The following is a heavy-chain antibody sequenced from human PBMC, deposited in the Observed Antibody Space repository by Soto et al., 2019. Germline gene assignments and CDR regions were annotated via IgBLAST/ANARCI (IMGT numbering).Heavy chain of an antibody. Sequence: PGWSLRLACASSVFTFLSFTMNWFRQAPGKGLEWVSTVSSNSAYIYYTDALRGRFTISRDNAKNSLHLQMNSLRAEDTAVYYCTRDASRDSSARGWFDPWGPGTLVTVSS. CDR2: VSSNSAYI. CDR3: TRDASRDSSARGWFDP. CDR1: VFTFLSFT. V-gene: IGHV3-21*01. D-gene: IGHD6-13*01. J-gene: IGHJ5*02.